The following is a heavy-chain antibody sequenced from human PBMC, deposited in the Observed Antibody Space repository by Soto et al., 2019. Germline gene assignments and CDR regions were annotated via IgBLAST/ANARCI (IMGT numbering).Heavy chain of an antibody. Sequence: ASVKVSCKASGYTFTGYYMHWVRQAPGQGLEWMGWINPNSGGTNYAQKFQGWVTMTRDTSISTAYMELSRLRSDDTAVYYCAGGPRAVPGPTYYYYMDVWGKGTTVTVS. J-gene: IGHJ6*03. CDR3: AGGPRAVPGPTYYYYMDV. D-gene: IGHD2-2*01. V-gene: IGHV1-2*04. CDR2: INPNSGGT. CDR1: GYTFTGYY.